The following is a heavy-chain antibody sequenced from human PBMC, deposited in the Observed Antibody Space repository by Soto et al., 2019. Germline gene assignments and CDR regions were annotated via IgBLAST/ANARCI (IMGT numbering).Heavy chain of an antibody. CDR1: GCSFTSYW. Sequence: PGESLKISCKGSGCSFTSYWISWVRQMPGKGLEWMGRIDPSDSYTNYSPSFQGHVTISADKSISTAYLQWSSLKASDTAMYYCASHICSSTSCPPRAFDIWGQGTMVTVSS. CDR2: IDPSDSYT. J-gene: IGHJ3*02. D-gene: IGHD2-2*01. V-gene: IGHV5-10-1*01. CDR3: ASHICSSTSCPPRAFDI.